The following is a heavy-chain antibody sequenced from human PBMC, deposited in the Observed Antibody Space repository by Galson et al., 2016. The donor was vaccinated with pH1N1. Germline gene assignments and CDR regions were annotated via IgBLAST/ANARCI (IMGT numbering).Heavy chain of an antibody. CDR1: GYTFTNYG. CDR3: ASDPWGSSSWYDY. CDR2: ISAYNGNT. Sequence: SVKVSCKASGYTFTNYGISWVRQAPGQGLEWMGWISAYNGNTNYAQKLQGRVTMTTDTSTSTAYMELRSLRSDDTAAYYCASDPWGSSSWYDYWGQGTLVTVSS. V-gene: IGHV1-18*01. J-gene: IGHJ4*02. D-gene: IGHD6-13*01.